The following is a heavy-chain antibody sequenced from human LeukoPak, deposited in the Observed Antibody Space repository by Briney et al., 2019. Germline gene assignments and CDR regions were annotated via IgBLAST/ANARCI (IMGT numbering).Heavy chain of an antibody. CDR3: ARDSGTTGEVKFDP. CDR2: ISGSGTI. V-gene: IGHV4-4*07. Sequence: PSETLSLTCTVSGGSINSYWSWIRQPAGKGLEWIGRISGSGTITYNPALQSRLSISIDTSKNQFSLKLMAVTAADTAVYYCARDSGTTGEVKFDPWGQGTLVTVSS. CDR1: GGSINSY. D-gene: IGHD3-10*01. J-gene: IGHJ5*02.